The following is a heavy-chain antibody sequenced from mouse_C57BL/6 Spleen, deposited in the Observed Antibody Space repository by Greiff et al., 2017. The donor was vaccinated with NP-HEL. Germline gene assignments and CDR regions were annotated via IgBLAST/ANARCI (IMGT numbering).Heavy chain of an antibody. V-gene: IGHV14-2*01. CDR2: IDPEDGAT. CDR3: ARKGIYQGYFDV. J-gene: IGHJ1*03. D-gene: IGHD2-1*01. CDR1: GFNITDYY. Sequence: VQLKESGAELVKPGASVKLSCTASGFNITDYYMHWVKQRPEQGLEWIGRIDPEDGATKYAPKFQGKATITADTSSNTAYLQLSSLTSADTAVYYCARKGIYQGYFDVWGTGTTVTVSS.